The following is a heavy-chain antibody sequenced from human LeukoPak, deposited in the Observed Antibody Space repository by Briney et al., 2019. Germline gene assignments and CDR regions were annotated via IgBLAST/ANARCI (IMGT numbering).Heavy chain of an antibody. V-gene: IGHV3-23*01. Sequence: GGSLRLSCAASGFTFSSYAMSWVRQAPGKGLEWVSAISGSGGSTYYADSVKGRFTISRDNSKNTLYLQMNSLRAEDTAVYYCAKDRPPMTTVTTTLDYWGQGTLVTVPS. J-gene: IGHJ4*02. CDR1: GFTFSSYA. CDR2: ISGSGGST. D-gene: IGHD4-17*01. CDR3: AKDRPPMTTVTTTLDY.